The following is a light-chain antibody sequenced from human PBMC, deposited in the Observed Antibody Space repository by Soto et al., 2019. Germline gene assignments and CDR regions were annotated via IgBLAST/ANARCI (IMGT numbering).Light chain of an antibody. Sequence: QSALTQPASLSGSPGQSITISCTGTSSDVGNYKLVSWYQQQPGKAPKLIISEDTRRPSGVSDRFSGSKSGNTASLTISGLQAEYEGDYYCCSYAGDTTFGVFGGGTKLTVL. J-gene: IGLJ3*02. V-gene: IGLV2-23*02. CDR2: EDT. CDR1: SSDVGNYKL. CDR3: CSYAGDTTFGV.